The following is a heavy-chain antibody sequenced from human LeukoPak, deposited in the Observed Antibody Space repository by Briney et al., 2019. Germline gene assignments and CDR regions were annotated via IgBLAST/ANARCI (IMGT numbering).Heavy chain of an antibody. CDR3: ARDSSITIFEVAYSYMEV. CDR1: GFTFSSYA. Sequence: PGGSLRLSCAASGFTFSSYAMHWVRQAPGKGLECVSAISSNGVATYYTNSVKGRFTISRDNSKNTLYLQMGILRAEDMAVYYYARDSSITIFEVAYSYMEVWGKGTTVTVSS. CDR2: ISSNGVAT. D-gene: IGHD3-3*01. J-gene: IGHJ6*03. V-gene: IGHV3-64*01.